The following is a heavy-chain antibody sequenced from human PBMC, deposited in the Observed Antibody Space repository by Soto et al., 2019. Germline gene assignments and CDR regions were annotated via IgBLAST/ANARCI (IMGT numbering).Heavy chain of an antibody. CDR2: IKSKTDGGTT. D-gene: IGHD3-10*01. CDR3: TTDWPYYGSGPWDYYYGMDV. J-gene: IGHJ6*02. Sequence: PGGSLRLSCAAYGFTFSNSLMNWVRQAPGKGLEWVGRIKSKTDGGTTDYAAPVKGRFTISRDDSKNTPYLQMNSLKTEDTAVYYCTTDWPYYGSGPWDYYYGMDVWGQGTTVTVSS. V-gene: IGHV3-15*07. CDR1: GFTFSNSL.